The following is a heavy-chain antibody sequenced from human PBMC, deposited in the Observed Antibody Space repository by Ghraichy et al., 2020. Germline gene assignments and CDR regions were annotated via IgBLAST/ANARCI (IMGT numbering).Heavy chain of an antibody. V-gene: IGHV3-23*01. CDR1: GFTFSNYA. D-gene: IGHD2-15*01. CDR2: IIGDGGTT. J-gene: IGHJ6*02. CDR3: AKGYGMDV. Sequence: GESLNISCAASGFTFSNYAMNWVRQAPGKGLEWVSGIIGDGGTTFHADSARGRFTISRDNSKNTLYLQMNSLRVEDTAVYYCAKGYGMDVWGQGTTVTVSS.